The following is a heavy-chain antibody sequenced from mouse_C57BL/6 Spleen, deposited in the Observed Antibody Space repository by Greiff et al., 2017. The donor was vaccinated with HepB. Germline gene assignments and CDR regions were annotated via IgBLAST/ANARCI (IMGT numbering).Heavy chain of an antibody. J-gene: IGHJ2*01. V-gene: IGHV1-7*01. CDR3: ARRPITTVVDSNDFDY. CDR1: GYTFTSYW. Sequence: VQLQQSGAELAKPGASVKLSCKASGYTFTSYWMHWVKQRPGQGLEWIGYINPSSGYTKYNQKFKDKATLTADKSSSTAYMQLSSLTYEESAVFAWARRPITTVVDSNDFDYWGQGTTLTVSS. CDR2: INPSSGYT. D-gene: IGHD1-1*01.